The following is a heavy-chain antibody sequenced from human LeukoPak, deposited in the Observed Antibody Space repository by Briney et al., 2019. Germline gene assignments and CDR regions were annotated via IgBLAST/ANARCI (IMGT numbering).Heavy chain of an antibody. CDR2: IKQDGSEK. CDR1: GLTFSNLK. CDR3: TRDLDTTDY. J-gene: IGHJ4*02. D-gene: IGHD1-1*01. Sequence: GGSLRLSCAVSGLTFSNLKMNWVRQAPGKGLEWVANIKQDGSEKYYVDSVKGRFTISIDNANNSLYLQMNSLRADDTAVYYCTRDLDTTDYWGQGTLVTVSS. V-gene: IGHV3-7*01.